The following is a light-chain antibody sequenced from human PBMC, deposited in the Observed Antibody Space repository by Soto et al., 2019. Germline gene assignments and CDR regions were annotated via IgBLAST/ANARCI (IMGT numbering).Light chain of an antibody. CDR2: EVS. J-gene: IGLJ1*01. CDR1: SSDVGGYNY. Sequence: QSALTQPCSVSGSPGQSVTISCTGTSSDVGGYNYVSWYQQHPGKAPKLMIYEVSNRPSGVSNRFSGSKSGNTASLTISGLQAEDEADYYCSSYTSSSTYVFGTGTKLTVL. V-gene: IGLV2-14*01. CDR3: SSYTSSSTYV.